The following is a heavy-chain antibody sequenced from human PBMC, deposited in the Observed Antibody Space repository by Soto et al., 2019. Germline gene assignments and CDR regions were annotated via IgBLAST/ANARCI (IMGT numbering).Heavy chain of an antibody. CDR3: ARGPSSLTRFDY. J-gene: IGHJ4*02. V-gene: IGHV3-30-3*01. CDR1: GFTFSSYA. CDR2: ISYDRSNK. Sequence: GWSLRLSCAASGFTFSSYAMHWVRQAPGKGLEWVAAISYDRSNKYYADSVKGRFTISRDNSKNTLYLQMNSLRAEDTAVYYCARGPSSLTRFDYWGQGTLVTVSS. D-gene: IGHD2-2*01.